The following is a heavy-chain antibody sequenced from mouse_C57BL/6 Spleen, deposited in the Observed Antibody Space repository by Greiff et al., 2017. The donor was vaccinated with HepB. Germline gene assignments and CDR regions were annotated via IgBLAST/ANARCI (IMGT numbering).Heavy chain of an antibody. D-gene: IGHD1-1*01. Sequence: VQLVESGAELVRPGTSVKMSCKASGYTFTNYWIGWAKQRPGHGLEWIGDIYPGGGYTNYNEKFKGKATLTADKSSSTAYMQFSSLTSEDSAIYYCARIHGSSLFDDWGQGTTLTVSS. CDR2: IYPGGGYT. CDR3: ARIHGSSLFDD. V-gene: IGHV1-63*01. CDR1: GYTFTNYW. J-gene: IGHJ2*01.